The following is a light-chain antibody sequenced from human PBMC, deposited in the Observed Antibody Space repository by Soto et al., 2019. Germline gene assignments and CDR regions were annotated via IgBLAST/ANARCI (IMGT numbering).Light chain of an antibody. J-gene: IGKJ3*01. CDR3: QQYGSSPIT. CDR1: QSVSSSY. Sequence: EIVLTQSPGTLSLSPGERATLSCRASQSVSSSYLAWYQQKPGQAPRLLIYGASSRATGIPVRFSGSGSGTDFTLTISRLEPEDFAVYYCQQYGSSPITFGPGNNVDIK. V-gene: IGKV3-20*01. CDR2: GAS.